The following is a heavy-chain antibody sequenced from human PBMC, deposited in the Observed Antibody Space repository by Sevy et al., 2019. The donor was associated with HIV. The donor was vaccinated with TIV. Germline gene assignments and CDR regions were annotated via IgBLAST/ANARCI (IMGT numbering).Heavy chain of an antibody. D-gene: IGHD6-6*01. CDR2: ISGSGDTT. CDR3: VTSSSSRYYPDYFDY. V-gene: IGHV3-23*01. CDR1: GFTFSSYA. Sequence: GGSLRLSCAASGFTFSSYAMTWVRQGPGKGLEWVSTISGSGDTTYYTDSVKGRFTMSRDTSKNTLYLQMNSLRAEDTAIYYCVTSSSSRYYPDYFDYWGQGTLVTVSS. J-gene: IGHJ4*02.